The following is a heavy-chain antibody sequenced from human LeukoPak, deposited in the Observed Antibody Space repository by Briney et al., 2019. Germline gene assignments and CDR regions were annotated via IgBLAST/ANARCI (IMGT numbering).Heavy chain of an antibody. V-gene: IGHV3-33*01. CDR2: IWNDGSNK. Sequence: GGSLRLSCAASGFIFSSYAMHWVRQAPGTGLEWVAVIWNDGSNKYYADSVKGRFTISRDNSMNTLYLQMNSLRAEDTAVYYCARGGGFYGSGSYSDYWGQGTLVTVPS. J-gene: IGHJ4*02. CDR1: GFIFSSYA. CDR3: ARGGGFYGSGSYSDY. D-gene: IGHD3-10*01.